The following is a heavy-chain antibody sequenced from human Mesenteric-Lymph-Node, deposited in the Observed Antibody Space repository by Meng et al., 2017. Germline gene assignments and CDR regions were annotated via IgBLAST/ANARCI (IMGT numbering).Heavy chain of an antibody. V-gene: IGHV1-18*01. CDR2: INRYNGNT. J-gene: IGHJ4*02. Sequence: QVQLVEVGAEVEKPGSSVKGSCTASGYTLSSDGFSWVRQAPGQGLEWMGWINRYNGNTDYAQKFQGRVTMTTDTSTSTAYMELRSLKSDDTAVYYCANRGNPYLDCWGQGTLVTVSS. CDR1: GYTLSSDG. CDR3: ANRGNPYLDC.